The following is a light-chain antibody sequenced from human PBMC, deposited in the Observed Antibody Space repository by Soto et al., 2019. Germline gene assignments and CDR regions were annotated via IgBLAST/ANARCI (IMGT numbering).Light chain of an antibody. J-gene: IGKJ2*01. V-gene: IGKV1-5*03. CDR2: KAS. Sequence: DVEMTQSPSTLPTSIGDRVTINCRASQNVSNWLAWYQQKPGKAPQLLIYKASRLESGVPSRFSAGGSGTDFTLTINRLQSDDFATFFCQQYSKQSTFGQGTKLEIK. CDR3: QQYSKQST. CDR1: QNVSNW.